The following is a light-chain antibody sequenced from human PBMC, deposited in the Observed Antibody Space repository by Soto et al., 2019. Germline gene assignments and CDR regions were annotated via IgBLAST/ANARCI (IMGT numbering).Light chain of an antibody. V-gene: IGLV1-44*01. CDR1: SSNIGSNT. Sequence: QSVLTQPPSASGTPGQRVTISCAGSSSNIGSNTVNWYQQLPGTAPKLLIYGNNQPPSGVPDRFSGSKSGTSASLAISGLQSEDEADYYCAAWDDSLNAYVFGTGTKLTVL. J-gene: IGLJ1*01. CDR3: AAWDDSLNAYV. CDR2: GNN.